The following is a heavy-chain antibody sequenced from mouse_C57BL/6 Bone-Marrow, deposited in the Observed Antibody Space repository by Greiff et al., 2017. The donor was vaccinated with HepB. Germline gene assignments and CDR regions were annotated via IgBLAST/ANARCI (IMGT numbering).Heavy chain of an antibody. CDR1: GYTFTSYG. Sequence: VQLQQSGAELARPGASVKLSFKASGYTFTSYGISWVKQRTGQGLEWIGEIYPRSGNTYYNEKFKGKATLTADKSSSTAYMELRSLTSEDSAVYFCARRHYGSSYYFDYWGQGTTLTVSS. CDR3: ARRHYGSSYYFDY. V-gene: IGHV1-81*01. D-gene: IGHD1-1*01. CDR2: IYPRSGNT. J-gene: IGHJ2*01.